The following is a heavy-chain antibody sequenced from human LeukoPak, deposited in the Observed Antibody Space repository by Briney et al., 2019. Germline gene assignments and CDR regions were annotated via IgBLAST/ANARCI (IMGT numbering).Heavy chain of an antibody. V-gene: IGHV3-15*01. CDR2: IKSQTGGGTT. CDR1: GFTFSDAW. D-gene: IGHD7-27*01. CDR3: TTGNWGSFSY. J-gene: IGHJ4*02. Sequence: GGSLRLSCAASGFTFSDAWMSWVRQAPGRGLEWVGRIKSQTGGGTTDYAAPVKGRFTISRDDSKHTLYLQVNSLKTEDTAVYYCTTGNWGSFSYWGQGTLVTVSS.